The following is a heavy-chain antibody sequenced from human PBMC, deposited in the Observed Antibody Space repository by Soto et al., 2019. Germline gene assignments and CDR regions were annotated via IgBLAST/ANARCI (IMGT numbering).Heavy chain of an antibody. D-gene: IGHD2-2*02. CDR1: GFAFTTYW. Sequence: PGGSLRLSCAASGFAFTTYWMGWVRQAPGRGLECLANIAQDGSQTYYVDSVKGRFTISRDNAKNSLYPQMNSLRAEDTAVYYCARHVYPLSWGQGTLVTVSS. CDR3: ARHVYPLS. V-gene: IGHV3-7*01. J-gene: IGHJ5*02. CDR2: IAQDGSQT.